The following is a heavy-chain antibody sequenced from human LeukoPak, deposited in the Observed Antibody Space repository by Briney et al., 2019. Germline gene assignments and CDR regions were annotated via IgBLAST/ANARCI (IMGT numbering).Heavy chain of an antibody. CDR3: AHIKDYGDYVVFDY. V-gene: IGHV2-5*02. CDR1: GFSLSTRGVG. D-gene: IGHD4-17*01. Sequence: VSGPTLVHPPRTLTLTCTFSGFSLSTRGVGVGWIRQPPGKALEWLSLIYWDDDKRYSPSLKSRLTITKDTSKNQVVLTMTNMDPVDAATYYCAHIKDYGDYVVFDYWGQGNLVTVSS. CDR2: IYWDDDK. J-gene: IGHJ4*02.